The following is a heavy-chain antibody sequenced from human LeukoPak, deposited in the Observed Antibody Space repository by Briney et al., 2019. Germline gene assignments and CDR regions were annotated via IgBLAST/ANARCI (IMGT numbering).Heavy chain of an antibody. CDR1: GFIFSSFC. Sequence: GGALRLSCAASGFIFSSFCINWVRQAPGEGLEWVLSISSSSNYIYYADSVKGRFTISRDNAKNLLYLQMNSLRAEDTAVYYCARDSLGSSGYYNFDYWGQGALVTVSS. CDR2: ISSSSNYI. CDR3: ARDSLGSSGYYNFDY. D-gene: IGHD6-19*01. J-gene: IGHJ4*02. V-gene: IGHV3-21*01.